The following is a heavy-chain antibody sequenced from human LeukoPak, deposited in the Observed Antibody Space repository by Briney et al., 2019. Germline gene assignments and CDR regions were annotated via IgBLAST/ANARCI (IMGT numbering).Heavy chain of an antibody. V-gene: IGHV1-69*13. D-gene: IGHD2-2*01. CDR2: IIPIFGTA. Sequence: GASVKVSCKASGYTFTSYYMHWVRQAPGQGLEWMGGIIPIFGTANYAQKFQGRVTITADESTSTAYMELSSLRSEDTAVYYCARLIPAAMNYGMDVWGQGTTVTVSS. J-gene: IGHJ6*02. CDR1: GYTFTSYY. CDR3: ARLIPAAMNYGMDV.